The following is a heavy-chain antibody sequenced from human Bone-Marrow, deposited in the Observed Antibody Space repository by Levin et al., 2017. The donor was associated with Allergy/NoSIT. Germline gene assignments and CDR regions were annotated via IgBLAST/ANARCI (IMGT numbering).Heavy chain of an antibody. CDR3: AKGGCLNCCSSYGMDI. J-gene: IGHJ6*02. CDR1: GFTLDNYA. CDR2: INGGDDKT. D-gene: IGHD2-21*02. Sequence: SCVVSGFTLDNYAMTWVRQAPGKGLEWVSTINGGDDKTYYADFVKGRFTISRDISKNTLYLQMTSLRAEDTAVYSCAKGGCLNCCSSYGMDIWGQGTTVTVSS. V-gene: IGHV3-23*01.